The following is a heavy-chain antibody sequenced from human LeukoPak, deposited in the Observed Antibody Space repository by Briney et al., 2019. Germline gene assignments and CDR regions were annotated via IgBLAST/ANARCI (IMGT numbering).Heavy chain of an antibody. D-gene: IGHD6-19*01. Sequence: ASVKVSCKASGYTFTSYGISWVRQAPGQGLEWMGWISAYNGNTNYAQKLQGRVTMTTDTSTSTAYMELRSLRSDDTAVYYCARDHLSGSSGWYLGFTGLEPTYFDYWGQGTLVTVSS. V-gene: IGHV1-18*01. CDR1: GYTFTSYG. CDR2: ISAYNGNT. CDR3: ARDHLSGSSGWYLGFTGLEPTYFDY. J-gene: IGHJ4*02.